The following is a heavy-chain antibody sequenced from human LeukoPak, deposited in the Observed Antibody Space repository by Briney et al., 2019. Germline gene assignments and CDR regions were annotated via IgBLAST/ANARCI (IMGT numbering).Heavy chain of an antibody. CDR1: GYTFTGYY. V-gene: IGHV1-2*02. Sequence: ASVKVSCTPSGYTFTGYYMHWVRQAPGQRVEWMGWINPNSGGTNYAQKFQGRVTMTRDTSISTAYMELSRLRSDDTAVYYCAPLIEYNLDYWGQGTLVTVSS. D-gene: IGHD6-6*01. J-gene: IGHJ4*02. CDR2: INPNSGGT. CDR3: APLIEYNLDY.